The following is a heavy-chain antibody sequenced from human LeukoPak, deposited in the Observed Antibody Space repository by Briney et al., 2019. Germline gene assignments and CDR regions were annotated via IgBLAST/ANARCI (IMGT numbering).Heavy chain of an antibody. CDR2: INPNSGGT. V-gene: IGHV1-2*02. CDR1: GYTFTGYY. J-gene: IGHJ4*02. D-gene: IGHD5-24*01. CDR3: ARMADLDY. Sequence: ASVKVSCKASGYTFTGYYMHWVRQAPGQGLEWMGWINPNSGGTKYAQQFQGRVTMNRDTSISTAYMELSGLRSDDTAVYYCARMADLDYWGQGTLVTVSS.